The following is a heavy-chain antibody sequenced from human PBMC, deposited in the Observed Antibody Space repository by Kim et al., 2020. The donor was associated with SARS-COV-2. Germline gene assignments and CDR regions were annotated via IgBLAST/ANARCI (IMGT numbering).Heavy chain of an antibody. CDR3: ARDALDSSGYYRFPLAYYYGMDV. V-gene: IGHV3-33*01. Sequence: GGSLRLSCAASGFTFSSYGMHWVRQAPGKGLEWVAVIWYDGSNKYYADSVKGRFTISRDNSKNTLYLQMNSLRAEDTAVYYCARDALDSSGYYRFPLAYYYGMDVWGQGTTVTVSS. CDR2: IWYDGSNK. CDR1: GFTFSSYG. D-gene: IGHD3-22*01. J-gene: IGHJ6*02.